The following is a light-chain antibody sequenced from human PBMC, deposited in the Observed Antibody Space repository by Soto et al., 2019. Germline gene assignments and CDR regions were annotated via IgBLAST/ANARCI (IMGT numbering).Light chain of an antibody. CDR1: QSIRSK. V-gene: IGKV3-15*01. J-gene: IGKJ4*01. Sequence: EIVMTQSPATLSVSPGERATLSCRASQSIRSKLAWYQQRPGQAPRLLIYGASTRATGVPVRFRGSGSGTEFTLTISGLQSEDFAVYCCQQYDKWPPTFGGGTKVEIK. CDR3: QQYDKWPPT. CDR2: GAS.